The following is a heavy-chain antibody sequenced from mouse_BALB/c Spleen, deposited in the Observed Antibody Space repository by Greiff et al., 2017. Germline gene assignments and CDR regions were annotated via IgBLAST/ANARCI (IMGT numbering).Heavy chain of an antibody. D-gene: IGHD1-1*01. CDR3: ARWGDYGSSYGFAY. Sequence: VQLQQSGPELVKPGASVKISCKASGYAFSSSWMNWVKQRPGQGLEWIGRIYPGDGDTNYNGKFKGKATLTADKSSSTAYMQLSSLTSVDSAVYFCARWGDYGSSYGFAYWGQGTLVTVSA. CDR1: GYAFSSSW. CDR2: IYPGDGDT. V-gene: IGHV1-82*01. J-gene: IGHJ3*01.